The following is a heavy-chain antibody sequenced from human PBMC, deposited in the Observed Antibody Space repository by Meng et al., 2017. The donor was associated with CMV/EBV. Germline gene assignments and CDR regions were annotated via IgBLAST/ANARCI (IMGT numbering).Heavy chain of an antibody. J-gene: IGHJ4*02. Sequence: FSGDDRSWIRQPPGKGLEWIGEINHSGSTNYNPSLKSRVNISVDTSKNQFSMKLSSVTAAETAVYYCAREGYYDSRGYDGGYYFDYWGQGTLVTVSS. CDR3: AREGYYDSRGYDGGYYFDY. D-gene: IGHD3-22*01. CDR1: FSGDD. CDR2: INHSGST. V-gene: IGHV4-34*01.